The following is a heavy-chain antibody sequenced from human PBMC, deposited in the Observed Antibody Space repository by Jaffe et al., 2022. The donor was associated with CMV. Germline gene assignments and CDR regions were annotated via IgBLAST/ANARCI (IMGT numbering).Heavy chain of an antibody. CDR2: IWYDGSNK. D-gene: IGHD4-17*01. Sequence: QVQLVESGGGVVQPGRSLRLSCAASGFTFSSYGMHWVRQAPGKGLEWVAVIWYDGSNKYYADSVKGRFTISRDNSKNTLYLQMNSLRAEDTAVYYCARPVSYGDGVDAFDIWGQGTMVTVSS. V-gene: IGHV3-33*08. J-gene: IGHJ3*02. CDR3: ARPVSYGDGVDAFDI. CDR1: GFTFSSYG.